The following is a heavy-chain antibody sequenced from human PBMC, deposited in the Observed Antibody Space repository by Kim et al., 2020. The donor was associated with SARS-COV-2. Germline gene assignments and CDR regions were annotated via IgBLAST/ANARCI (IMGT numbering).Heavy chain of an antibody. Sequence: SVKVSCKASGGTFGSYPISWVRLAPGQGLEWIGTIIPIFGRTNYAQKFHDRVTISADESTNIAFMELRGLRSEDTAVYYCARDNVVVTTIDYYYGMDVWGQGTTVTVSS. D-gene: IGHD2-21*02. V-gene: IGHV1-69*13. CDR3: ARDNVVVTTIDYYYGMDV. CDR2: IIPIFGRT. J-gene: IGHJ6*02. CDR1: GGTFGSYP.